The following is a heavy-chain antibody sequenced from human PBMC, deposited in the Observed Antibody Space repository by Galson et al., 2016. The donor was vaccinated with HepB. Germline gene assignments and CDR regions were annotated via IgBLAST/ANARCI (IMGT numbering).Heavy chain of an antibody. CDR1: TYSFNTYW. J-gene: IGHJ4*02. D-gene: IGHD3/OR15-3a*01. CDR2: IYPDDSDT. V-gene: IGHV5-51*01. CDR3: ARRTRGVAGTGFDY. Sequence: QSGAEVKKPGESLKISCKGPTYSFNTYWIGWARQLPGKGLEWMGIIYPDDSDTRYSPSFRGQVTISADKSITTAYLQWSSLKASDTAMYYCARRTRGVAGTGFDYWGQGTQVTVSS.